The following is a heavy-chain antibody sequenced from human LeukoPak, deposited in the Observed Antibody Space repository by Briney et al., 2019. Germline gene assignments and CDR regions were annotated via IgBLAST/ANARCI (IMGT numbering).Heavy chain of an antibody. D-gene: IGHD1-26*01. CDR1: GGSINSYY. J-gene: IGHJ4*02. CDR2: IYYSGNT. CDR3: ARLIVGATFDY. Sequence: SETLSLTCSVSGGSINSYYWSWIRQPPGKGLEWIGYIYYSGNTDYNPSLKSRVTMSVDTSKNQFSLKLSSVTTADTAVYYCARLIVGATFDYWGQGTLVTVSS. V-gene: IGHV4-59*01.